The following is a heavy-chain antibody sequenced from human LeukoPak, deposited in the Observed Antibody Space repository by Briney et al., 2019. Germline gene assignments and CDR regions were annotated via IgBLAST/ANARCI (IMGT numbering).Heavy chain of an antibody. Sequence: RHGESLKISCKGSGYSFTSYWIGWVRQMPGKGLEWMGIIYPGDSDTRYSPSFQGQVTISADKSISTAYLQWSSLKASDTAMYYCARPYYYGSGSYYEIDYWGQGTLVTVSS. V-gene: IGHV5-51*01. CDR2: IYPGDSDT. D-gene: IGHD3-10*01. CDR1: GYSFTSYW. CDR3: ARPYYYGSGSYYEIDY. J-gene: IGHJ4*02.